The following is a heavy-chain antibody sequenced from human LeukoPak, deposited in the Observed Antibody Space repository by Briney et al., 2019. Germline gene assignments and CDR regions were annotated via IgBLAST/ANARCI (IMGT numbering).Heavy chain of an antibody. CDR1: GGSFSGYY. D-gene: IGHD3-10*01. CDR3: ARGSLPMVRGVINFDY. CDR2: INHSGST. V-gene: IGHV4-34*01. J-gene: IGHJ4*02. Sequence: SETLSLTCAVYGGSFSGYYWSWIRQPPGKGLEWIGEINHSGSTNYNLSLKSRVTISVDTSKNQFSLKLSSVTAADTAVYYCARGSLPMVRGVINFDYWGQGTLVTVSS.